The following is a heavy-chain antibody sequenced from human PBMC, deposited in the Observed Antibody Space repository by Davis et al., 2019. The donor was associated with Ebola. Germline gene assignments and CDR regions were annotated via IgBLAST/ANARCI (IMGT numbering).Heavy chain of an antibody. Sequence: GESLKISCAASGFTFSSYSMNWVRQAPGKGLEWVSSISSSSSYIYYADSAKGRFNISRDNAKNSLYLQMNSLRAEDTAVYYCASDRLSYYYGMGVWGQGTTVTVSS. CDR3: ASDRLSYYYGMGV. CDR1: GFTFSSYS. CDR2: ISSSSSYI. D-gene: IGHD6-25*01. V-gene: IGHV3-21*04. J-gene: IGHJ6*02.